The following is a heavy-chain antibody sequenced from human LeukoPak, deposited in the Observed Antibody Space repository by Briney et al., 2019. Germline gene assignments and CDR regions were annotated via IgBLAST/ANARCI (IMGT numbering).Heavy chain of an antibody. J-gene: IGHJ4*02. CDR2: IYYSGST. D-gene: IGHD5-12*01. CDR3: ARSGYSGYGGSTPRWDFDY. Sequence: SETLSLTCTVSGGSVSSGSYYWSWIRQPPGKGLEWFGYIYYSGSTNYNPSLKSRFTISVDTSKNQFSLKLSSVTAADTAVYYCARSGYSGYGGSTPRWDFDYWGQGTLVTVSS. V-gene: IGHV4-61*01. CDR1: GGSVSSGSYY.